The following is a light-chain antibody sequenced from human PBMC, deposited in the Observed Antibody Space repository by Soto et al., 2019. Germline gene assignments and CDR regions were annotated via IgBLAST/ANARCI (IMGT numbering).Light chain of an antibody. CDR1: QSISTW. CDR2: KAS. Sequence: IQMTQGPSNRSASFGDRVSITCGASQSISTWLAWYQQKPGKAPKLLIYKASTLKSGVPSRFSGSGSGTDVTLTISSLKPEDGATYDGQQANSFTFTFGGGTKVDI. J-gene: IGKJ4*01. CDR3: QQANSFTFT. V-gene: IGKV1-5*03.